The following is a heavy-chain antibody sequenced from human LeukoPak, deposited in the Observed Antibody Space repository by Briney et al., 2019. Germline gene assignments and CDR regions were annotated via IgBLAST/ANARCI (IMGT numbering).Heavy chain of an antibody. CDR1: GFTFSSYA. CDR3: VKDKGAVAGPYEWFDP. CDR2: ISSNGGST. V-gene: IGHV3-64D*06. D-gene: IGHD6-19*01. J-gene: IGHJ5*02. Sequence: SGGSLRLSCSASGFTFSSYAMHWVRQAPGKGLEYVSAISSNGGSTYYADSVKGRFTISRDNSKNTLYLQMSSLRAEDTAVYYCVKDKGAVAGPYEWFDPWGQGTLVTVSS.